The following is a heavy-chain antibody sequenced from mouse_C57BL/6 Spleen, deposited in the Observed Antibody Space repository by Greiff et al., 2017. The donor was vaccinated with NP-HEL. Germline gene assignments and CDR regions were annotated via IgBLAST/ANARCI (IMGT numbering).Heavy chain of an antibody. CDR1: GYTFTSYN. Sequence: QVQLQQSGAELVSPGASVKMSCKASGYTFTSYNMHWVKQTPRQGLEWIGAIYPGNGDTSYNQKFKGKATLTVDKSSSTAYMQLSSLTSEDSAVYFCARCYDYDAGYYAMDYWGQGTSVTVSS. V-gene: IGHV1-12*01. CDR3: ARCYDYDAGYYAMDY. CDR2: IYPGNGDT. D-gene: IGHD2-4*01. J-gene: IGHJ4*01.